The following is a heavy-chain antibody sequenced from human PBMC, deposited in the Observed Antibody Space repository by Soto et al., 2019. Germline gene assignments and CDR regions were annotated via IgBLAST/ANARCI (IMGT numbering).Heavy chain of an antibody. CDR1: GGSFSGYY. Sequence: SETLSLTCAVYGGSFSGYYWSWIRQPPGKGLEWIGEINHSGSTNYNPSLKSRVTISVDTSKNQFSLKLSSVTAADTAVYYCARGVATISLSHFNYWGQGTLVTVSS. V-gene: IGHV4-34*01. D-gene: IGHD5-12*01. CDR3: ARGVATISLSHFNY. J-gene: IGHJ4*02. CDR2: INHSGST.